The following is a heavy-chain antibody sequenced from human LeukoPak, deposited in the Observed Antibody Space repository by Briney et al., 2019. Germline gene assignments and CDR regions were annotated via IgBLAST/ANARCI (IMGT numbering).Heavy chain of an antibody. Sequence: TGESLKISCKGSGYSFSSYWIAWVRQMPGKGLECMGIIHPGNSETTYNPSFRGHVTMSADKSVTTAYLQWSSLEASDTAMYYCARRLSSIATSAANDYWGQGTLVAVSS. J-gene: IGHJ4*02. CDR1: GYSFSSYW. CDR2: IHPGNSET. CDR3: ARRLSSIATSAANDY. V-gene: IGHV5-51*01. D-gene: IGHD2-15*01.